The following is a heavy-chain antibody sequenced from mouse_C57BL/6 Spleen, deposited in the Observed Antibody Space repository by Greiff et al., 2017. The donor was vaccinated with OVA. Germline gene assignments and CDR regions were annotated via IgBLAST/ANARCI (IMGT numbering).Heavy chain of an antibody. CDR1: GFSLTSYG. J-gene: IGHJ1*03. CDR3: AKADYDYWYFDV. Sequence: QVQLQQSGPGLVQPSQSLSITCTVSGFSLTSYGVHWVRQPPGKGLEWLGVIWSGGSTDYNAAFISRLSISKDNSKRQVFFKMNSLQADDTSVYYCAKADYDYWYFDVWGTGTTVTVSS. D-gene: IGHD2-4*01. V-gene: IGHV2-4*01. CDR2: IWSGGST.